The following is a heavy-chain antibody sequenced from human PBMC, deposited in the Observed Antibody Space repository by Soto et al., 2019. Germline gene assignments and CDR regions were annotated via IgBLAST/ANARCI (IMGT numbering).Heavy chain of an antibody. J-gene: IGHJ4*02. D-gene: IGHD6-13*01. CDR1: GGSISSGGYY. Sequence: QVQLQESGPGLVKPSQTLSLTCTVSGGSISSGGYYWSWIRQHPGKGLEWIGYIYYSGSTYYNPSLNSRVTXXVXTHXNPFSLKLSSVTAADTAVYYCARGFPAAAGLLGDYWGQGTLVTVSS. CDR3: ARGFPAAAGLLGDY. CDR2: IYYSGST. V-gene: IGHV4-31*03.